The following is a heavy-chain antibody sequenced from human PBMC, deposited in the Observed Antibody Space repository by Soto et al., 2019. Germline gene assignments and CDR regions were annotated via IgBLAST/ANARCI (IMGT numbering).Heavy chain of an antibody. CDR1: GFTFSSYS. CDR2: ISGSGGST. D-gene: IGHD4-17*01. CDR3: AKNGDYGWFDP. V-gene: IGHV3-23*01. J-gene: IGHJ5*02. Sequence: GGSLRLSCAASGFTFSSYSMNWVRQAPGKGLEWVSGISGSGGSTYYGDTVKGRFTISRDISKNTLYLQMNSLRAEDTAVYYCAKNGDYGWFDPWGPGTLVTVSS.